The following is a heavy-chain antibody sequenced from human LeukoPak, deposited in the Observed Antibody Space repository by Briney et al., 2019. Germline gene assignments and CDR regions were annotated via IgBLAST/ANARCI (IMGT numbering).Heavy chain of an antibody. CDR3: ARADTTGWSRPIAN. CDR2: LSYDGTNE. D-gene: IGHD6-19*01. J-gene: IGHJ4*02. CDR1: GFTFSAYN. V-gene: IGHV3-30-3*01. Sequence: GRSLRLSCAASGFTFSAYNIYWVRQAPGKGLEWVTFLSYDGTNEYYADSVKGRFTISRDNSKGMLYLQMNSLTTEDTAVYYCARADTTGWSRPIANWGQGALVVVSS.